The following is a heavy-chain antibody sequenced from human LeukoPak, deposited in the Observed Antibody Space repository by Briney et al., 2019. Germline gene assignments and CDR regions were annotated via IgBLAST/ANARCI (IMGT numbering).Heavy chain of an antibody. V-gene: IGHV3-74*01. D-gene: IGHD6-19*01. CDR1: GFTFSSYW. Sequence: QPGGSLRLSCAASGFTFSSYWMHWVRQAPGEGLVWVSRIKTDGTTTNYADSVKGRFTVSRDNAKNTLYLQMNSPRAEDTAVYYCARGPYTSGVYRLDYWGQGTLVTVSS. CDR2: IKTDGTTT. CDR3: ARGPYTSGVYRLDY. J-gene: IGHJ4*02.